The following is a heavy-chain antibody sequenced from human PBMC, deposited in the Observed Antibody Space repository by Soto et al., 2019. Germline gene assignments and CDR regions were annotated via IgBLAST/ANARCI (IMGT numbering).Heavy chain of an antibody. CDR1: GGSFSGYY. CDR3: ARGRLYYDFWSGYGWFDP. Sequence: QVQLQQWGAGLLKPSETLSLTCAVYGGSFSGYYWSWIRQPPGKGLEWIGEINHSGSTNYNPSLKSRVTISVDTSKNQFSLKLSSVTAADTAVYYCARGRLYYDFWSGYGWFDPWGQGTLVTVSS. J-gene: IGHJ5*02. D-gene: IGHD3-3*01. CDR2: INHSGST. V-gene: IGHV4-34*01.